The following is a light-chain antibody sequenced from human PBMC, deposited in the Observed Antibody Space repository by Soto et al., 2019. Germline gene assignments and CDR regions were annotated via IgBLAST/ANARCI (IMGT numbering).Light chain of an antibody. J-gene: IGKJ4*01. CDR3: QQYYSYSLLN. CDR2: DAS. CDR1: QSISSW. Sequence: DIQMTQSPSTLSASVGDRVTITCRASQSISSWLAWYQQKPGKAPKLLIYDASSLESGVQSRFSGSGSGKEFTLTISSLQPDDFTTYYCQQYYSYSLLNFGGWNNVDI. V-gene: IGKV1-5*01.